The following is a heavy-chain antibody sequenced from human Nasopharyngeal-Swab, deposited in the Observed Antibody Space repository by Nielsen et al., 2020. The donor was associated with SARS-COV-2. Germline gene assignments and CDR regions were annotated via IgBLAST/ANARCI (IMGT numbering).Heavy chain of an antibody. CDR2: IVPALGLP. J-gene: IGHJ4*02. D-gene: IGHD3-10*01. Sequence: SVKVSCKTSGGSFTNSAINWVRQAPRQGLEWMGGIVPALGLPNYAQNFRGRVTISADRSTTTSYLELSSLRSEDTAIYYCAREGEYGSYDAPDYWGQGTLVTVSS. CDR3: AREGEYGSYDAPDY. V-gene: IGHV1-69*10. CDR1: GGSFTNSA.